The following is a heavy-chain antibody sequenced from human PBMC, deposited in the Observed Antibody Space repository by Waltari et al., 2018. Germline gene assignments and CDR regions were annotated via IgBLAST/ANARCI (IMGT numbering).Heavy chain of an antibody. D-gene: IGHD2-2*03. CDR2: IYYDGTT. J-gene: IGHJ5*02. CDR1: GVFIHTGCL. V-gene: IGHV4-38-2*01. CDR3: ARQTLGYCTSAACRRLET. Sequence: QVQLQESGPGLVMPSETLSPTCDVSGVFIHTGCLWGWVRQPPGTGLELIVNIYYDGTTYYNPSLSHRLMISLDTSKNQFSLRLNFVDVADTAVYYCARQTLGYCTSAACRRLETWGQGILVTVSS.